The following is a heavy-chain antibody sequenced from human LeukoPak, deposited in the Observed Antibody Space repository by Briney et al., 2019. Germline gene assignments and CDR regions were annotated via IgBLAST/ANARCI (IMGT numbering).Heavy chain of an antibody. V-gene: IGHV3-15*01. D-gene: IGHD2-15*01. CDR2: IRSAADGGTP. CDR3: TTGYCSGGSCYLITPYYFNY. CDR1: GFTFSNAL. Sequence: NPGGSLRLSCAASGFTFSNALMNWVRQAPGRGLEWLGRIRSAADGGTPDYVAPVRGRFTISRDDSKNTLYLQINSLKTEDSAVYYCTTGYCSGGSCYLITPYYFNYWGQGTLVTVSS. J-gene: IGHJ4*02.